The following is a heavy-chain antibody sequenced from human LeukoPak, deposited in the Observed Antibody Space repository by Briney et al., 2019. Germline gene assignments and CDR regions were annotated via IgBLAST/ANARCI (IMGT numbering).Heavy chain of an antibody. D-gene: IGHD6-19*01. CDR3: ARPQYSHRYSSGWYAGDAFDI. J-gene: IGHJ3*02. CDR2: ISSNGGST. Sequence: PGGSLRLSCAASGFTLSSYAMHWVRQAPGKGLEYVSAISSNGGSTYYANSVKGRFTISRDNSKNTLYLQMGSLRAEDMAVYYCARPQYSHRYSSGWYAGDAFDIWGQGTMVTVSS. CDR1: GFTLSSYA. V-gene: IGHV3-64*01.